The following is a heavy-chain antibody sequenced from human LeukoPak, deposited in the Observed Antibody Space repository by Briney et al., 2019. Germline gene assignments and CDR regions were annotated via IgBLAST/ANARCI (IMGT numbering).Heavy chain of an antibody. Sequence: GGSLRLSCAASGFTFSTYAMSWVRQAPGKGLELVSSITSSGYDTYYRDSVKGRFTISRDNSENTLYLQVNSLRPEDTAMYYCAKDSRETLAGTEDYWGRGTLVTVSS. CDR1: GFTFSTYA. CDR3: AKDSRETLAGTEDY. D-gene: IGHD6-19*01. V-gene: IGHV3-23*01. J-gene: IGHJ4*02. CDR2: ITSSGYDT.